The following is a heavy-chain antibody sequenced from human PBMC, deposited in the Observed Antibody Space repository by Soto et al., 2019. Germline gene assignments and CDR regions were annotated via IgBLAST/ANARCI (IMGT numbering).Heavy chain of an antibody. CDR3: ARVPSP. Sequence: SETLSLTCTVSGGSISSGGYYWTWIRQHPGKGLEWIGYNYYSGITYYSPSLKSRVIISLDTSKNQFSLKLSSVTAADTAVYYCARVPSPWGQGTLVTVSS. V-gene: IGHV4-31*03. J-gene: IGHJ5*02. CDR1: GGSISSGGYY. CDR2: NYYSGIT.